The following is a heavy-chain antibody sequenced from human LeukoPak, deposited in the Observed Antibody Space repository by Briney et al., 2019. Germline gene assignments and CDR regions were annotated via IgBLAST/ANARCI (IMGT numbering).Heavy chain of an antibody. V-gene: IGHV4-59*08. CDR1: GGSISSYY. CDR3: ARRIDSSGWSNWFDP. CDR2: IYYSGST. D-gene: IGHD6-19*01. J-gene: IGHJ5*02. Sequence: PSETLSLTCTVSGGSISSYYWSWIRQPPGKGLEWIGYIYYSGSTSYNPSLKSRVTISVDTSKNQFSLKLSSVTAADTAVYYCARRIDSSGWSNWFDPWGQGTLVTVSS.